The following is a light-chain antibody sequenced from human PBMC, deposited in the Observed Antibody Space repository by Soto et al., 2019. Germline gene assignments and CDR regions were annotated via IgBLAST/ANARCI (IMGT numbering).Light chain of an antibody. V-gene: IGKV1-39*01. J-gene: IGKJ1*01. CDR2: GAS. CDR1: QSINIY. CDR3: QQSYSTQWT. Sequence: DIQMTQSPSSLSASVGDRITITCRASQSINIYLNWYQQKPGKGPKLLIYGASSLQTGVPSRFSGSGSRTDFSLTITSLQPEDFATYYCQQSYSTQWTFGQGTKVEIQ.